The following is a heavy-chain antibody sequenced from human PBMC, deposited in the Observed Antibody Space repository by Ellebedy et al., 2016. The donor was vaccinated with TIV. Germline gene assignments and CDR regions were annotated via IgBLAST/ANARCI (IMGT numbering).Heavy chain of an antibody. CDR1: GFTFSSYA. Sequence: GESLKISXAASGFTFSSYAMSWVRQAPGKGLEWVSAISGSGGSTYYADSVKGRFTISRDNSKNTLYLQMNSLRGEDTAVYYCAKDRPYYYDSRGYSDAFDVWGQGTMVTVSS. CDR2: ISGSGGST. V-gene: IGHV3-23*01. J-gene: IGHJ3*01. D-gene: IGHD3-22*01. CDR3: AKDRPYYYDSRGYSDAFDV.